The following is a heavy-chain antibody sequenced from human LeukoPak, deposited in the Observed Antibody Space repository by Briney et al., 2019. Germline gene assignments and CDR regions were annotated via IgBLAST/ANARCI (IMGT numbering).Heavy chain of an antibody. V-gene: IGHV1-46*01. J-gene: IGHJ4*02. CDR1: GDTFTSYF. Sequence: GASVKVSCKASGDTFTSYFMHWVRQAPGQGLEWMGIINLSSGTATYTQKFQGRVTMTWDTSTGTVYMELSSLSSEDTAMYYCAREERPMAALGRGALDYWGQGTLVTVSS. D-gene: IGHD6-13*01. CDR3: AREERPMAALGRGALDY. CDR2: INLSSGTA.